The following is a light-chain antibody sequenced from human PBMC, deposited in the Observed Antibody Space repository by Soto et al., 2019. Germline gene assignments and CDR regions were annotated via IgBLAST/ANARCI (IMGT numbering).Light chain of an antibody. CDR2: DAS. CDR3: QQYNSYTWT. CDR1: QSISSW. Sequence: DIQITASPSTLSASVVDRVAITCRASQSISSWLAWYQQKTGKAPKLLIYDASSLESGVPSRFSGSGSGTEFTLTISSLQPDDFATYYCQQYNSYTWTFGQGTKVDIK. V-gene: IGKV1-5*01. J-gene: IGKJ1*01.